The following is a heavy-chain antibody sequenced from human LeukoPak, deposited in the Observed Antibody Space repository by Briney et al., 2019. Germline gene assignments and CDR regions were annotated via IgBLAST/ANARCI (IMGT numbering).Heavy chain of an antibody. D-gene: IGHD3/OR15-3a*01. CDR2: ISYDGSNK. CDR1: GFTFSSYG. V-gene: IGHV3-30*03. CDR3: ARDWTGTDWFDP. J-gene: IGHJ5*02. Sequence: PGRSLRLSCAASGFTFSSYGMHWVRQAPGKGLEWVAVISYDGSNKYYADSVKGRFTISRDNSKNTLYLQMNSLRAEDTAVYYCARDWTGTDWFDPWGQGTLVTVSS.